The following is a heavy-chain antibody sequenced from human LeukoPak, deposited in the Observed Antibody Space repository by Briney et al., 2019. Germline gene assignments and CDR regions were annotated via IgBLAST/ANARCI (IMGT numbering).Heavy chain of an antibody. CDR3: ATAGIYGDQAGYYFDY. CDR2: FDPEDGET. D-gene: IGHD4-17*01. J-gene: IGHJ4*02. CDR1: GYTFTELS. V-gene: IGHV1-24*01. Sequence: ASVKVSCKASGYTFTELSMHWVRQAPGKGLEGMGGFDPEDGETIYAQKFQGRVTMTEDTSTDTAYMELSSLRSEDTAVYYCATAGIYGDQAGYYFDYWGQGTLVTVSS.